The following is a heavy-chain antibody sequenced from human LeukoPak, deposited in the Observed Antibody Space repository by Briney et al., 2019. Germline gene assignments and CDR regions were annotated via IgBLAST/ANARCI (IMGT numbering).Heavy chain of an antibody. Sequence: PGGSLRLSCAASGFTFSSYAMSWVRQAPGKGVEWVSGISGSGGSTYYADSVKGRFTIPRDNSKNTLYLQMNSLRAEDTAVYYCALNEGYFDYWGQGTLVTVSS. CDR3: ALNEGYFDY. J-gene: IGHJ4*02. V-gene: IGHV3-23*01. D-gene: IGHD1-1*01. CDR2: ISGSGGST. CDR1: GFTFSSYA.